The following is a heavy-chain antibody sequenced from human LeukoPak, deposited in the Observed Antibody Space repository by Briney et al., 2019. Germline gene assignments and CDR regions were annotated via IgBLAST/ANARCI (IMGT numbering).Heavy chain of an antibody. D-gene: IGHD5-18*01. CDR3: ASDPDSYGYGDY. J-gene: IGHJ4*02. CDR2: IIPIFGTA. V-gene: IGHV1-69*05. CDR1: GGTFSSYA. Sequence: ASVKVSCKASGGTFSSYAISWVRQAPGQGLEWMGGIIPIFGTANYAQKFQGRVTITTDESTSTAYMELSSLRSEDTAVYYCASDPDSYGYGDYWGQGTLVTVSS.